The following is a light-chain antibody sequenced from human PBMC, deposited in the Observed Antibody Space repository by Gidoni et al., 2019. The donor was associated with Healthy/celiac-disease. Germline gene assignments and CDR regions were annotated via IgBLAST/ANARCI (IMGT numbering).Light chain of an antibody. J-gene: IGKJ5*01. CDR2: DAS. Sequence: EMVLTQALATLSLSPGERATLSCRASQSVSSCLAWYQQKPGQAPRLLIYDASNRATGIPARFSGSGSGTDFTLTISSLEPEDFAVYYCQQRSNWPPFTFGQGTRLEIK. CDR1: QSVSSC. CDR3: QQRSNWPPFT. V-gene: IGKV3-11*01.